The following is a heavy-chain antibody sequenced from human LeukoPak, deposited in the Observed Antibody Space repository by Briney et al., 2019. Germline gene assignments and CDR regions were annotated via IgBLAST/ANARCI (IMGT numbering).Heavy chain of an antibody. J-gene: IGHJ4*02. V-gene: IGHV3-30*02. CDR1: GFTFSSYG. CDR2: IRYDGSNK. Sequence: PGGSLRLSCAASGFTFSSYGMHWVRQAPGKGLEWVAFIRYDGSNKYYADSVKGRFTISRDNPKNTLYLQMNSLRAEDTAVYYCAKDVGYYDSSGYSDYWGQGTLVAVSS. CDR3: AKDVGYYDSSGYSDY. D-gene: IGHD3-22*01.